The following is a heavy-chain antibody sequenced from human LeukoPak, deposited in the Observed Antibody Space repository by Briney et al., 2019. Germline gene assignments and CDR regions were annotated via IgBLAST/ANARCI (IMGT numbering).Heavy chain of an antibody. Sequence: PGGSLRLSCAASGFTVSSNYMSWARQAPGKGLEWVSVIYSGGSTYYADSVKGRFTISRDNSKNTLYLQMNSLRAEDTAVYYCARPAVSGWSLDYWGQGTLVTVSS. V-gene: IGHV3-53*01. D-gene: IGHD6-19*01. CDR1: GFTVSSNY. CDR2: IYSGGST. CDR3: ARPAVSGWSLDY. J-gene: IGHJ4*02.